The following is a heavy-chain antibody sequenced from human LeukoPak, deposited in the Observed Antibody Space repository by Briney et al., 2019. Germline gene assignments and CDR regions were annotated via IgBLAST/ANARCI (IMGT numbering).Heavy chain of an antibody. V-gene: IGHV4-4*09. CDR2: IYTSGST. CDR1: GGSISSYY. CDR3: ARYPRDHHNRPFDP. D-gene: IGHD1-14*01. J-gene: IGHJ4*01. Sequence: SETLSLTCTVSGGSISSYYWSWIRQPPGKGLEWIGYIYTSGSTNYNPSLKSRVTISVDTSKNQFSLKLSSVTAADTSVYYCARYPRDHHNRPFDPWGQGTLGTVSS.